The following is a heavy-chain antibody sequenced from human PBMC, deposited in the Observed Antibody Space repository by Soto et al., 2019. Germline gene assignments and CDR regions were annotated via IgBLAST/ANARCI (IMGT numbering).Heavy chain of an antibody. CDR3: ASRDPGTSVDY. D-gene: IGHD1-7*01. CDR2: IYRTGST. V-gene: IGHV4-4*02. Sequence: SETLSLTCAVSGASFTSNDWWTWVRQPPGRGLEWIGEIYRTGSTNYNPSLKSRVTISLDKSENQFSLKVTSLTAADTAVYYCASRDPGTSVDYWGQGTLVTV. CDR1: GASFTSNDW. J-gene: IGHJ4*02.